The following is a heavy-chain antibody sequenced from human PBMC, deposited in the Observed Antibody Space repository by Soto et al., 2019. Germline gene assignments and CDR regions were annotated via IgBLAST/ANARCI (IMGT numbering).Heavy chain of an antibody. CDR2: ISDSGFDT. CDR3: AVLDKTSNCVQY. J-gene: IGHJ4*02. V-gene: IGHV3-23*01. Sequence: PGGSLRLSCAASGFTFDDFGMSWVRLAPGKGLEWVSAISDSGFDTYPADSVQGRFSISRDNSRNTLSLQMNSLRVEDTAIYYCAVLDKTSNCVQYWGQISQVTVSS. D-gene: IGHD4-4*01. CDR1: GFTFDDFG.